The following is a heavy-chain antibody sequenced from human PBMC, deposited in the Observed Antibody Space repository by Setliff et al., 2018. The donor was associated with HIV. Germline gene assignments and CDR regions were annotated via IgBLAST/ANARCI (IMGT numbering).Heavy chain of an antibody. CDR3: AGGRYFRDIRDSRFDF. D-gene: IGHD3-9*01. CDR2: MYHSGST. Sequence: LSLTCSVSGVSITTDGYYWSWIRHYPGKGLEWIGYMYHSGSTYCNASLASRLIMSLDPSKNQFSLKLNSMTAADTAMYYCAGGRYFRDIRDSRFDFWGQGMLVTVS. J-gene: IGHJ4*02. CDR1: GVSITTDGYY. V-gene: IGHV4-31*03.